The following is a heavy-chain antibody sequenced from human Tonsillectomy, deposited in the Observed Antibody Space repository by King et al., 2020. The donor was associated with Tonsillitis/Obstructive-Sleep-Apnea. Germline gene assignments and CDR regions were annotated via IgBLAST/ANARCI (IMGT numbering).Heavy chain of an antibody. Sequence: VQLVESGAEVKKPGESLKISCTGSGYSFSDYWIGWVRQMPGKGLEWMGIIYPGDSDTRYSPSFQGQVTVSADKSISTAYLQWSSLKASDTAMYYCATLRSGGFDQGIQLLFDYWGQGTLVTVSS. V-gene: IGHV5-51*03. CDR3: ATLRSGGFDQGIQLLFDY. CDR1: GYSFSDYW. D-gene: IGHD5-18*01. CDR2: IYPGDSDT. J-gene: IGHJ4*02.